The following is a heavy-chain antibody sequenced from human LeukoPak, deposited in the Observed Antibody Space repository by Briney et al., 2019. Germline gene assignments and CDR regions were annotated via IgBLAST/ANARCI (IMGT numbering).Heavy chain of an antibody. D-gene: IGHD3-10*01. CDR1: GYRFTNYW. CDR3: ASRGVHYYYGMDV. CDR2: IYPGDSDT. Sequence: GESLKISCQASGYRFTNYWIGWVRQMPGKGLEWMGIIYPGDSDTRYSPSFQGQVTISADKSISTAYLQWSSLKASDTAIYYCASRGVHYYYGMDVWGQGTTVTVSS. J-gene: IGHJ6*02. V-gene: IGHV5-51*01.